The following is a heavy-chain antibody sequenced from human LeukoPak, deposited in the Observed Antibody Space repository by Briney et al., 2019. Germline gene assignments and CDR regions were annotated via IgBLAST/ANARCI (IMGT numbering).Heavy chain of an antibody. V-gene: IGHV1-69*05. D-gene: IGHD6-13*01. Sequence: SVKVSCKASGGTFSSYAISWVRQAPGQGLEWMEGIIPIFGTANYAQKFQGRVTITTDESTSTAYMELSSLRSEDTAVYYCAREGSSSEYYYYMDVWGKGTTVTVSS. CDR2: IIPIFGTA. J-gene: IGHJ6*03. CDR3: AREGSSSEYYYYMDV. CDR1: GGTFSSYA.